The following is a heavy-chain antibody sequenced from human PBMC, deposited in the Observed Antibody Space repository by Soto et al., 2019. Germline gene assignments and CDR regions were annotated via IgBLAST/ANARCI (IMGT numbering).Heavy chain of an antibody. Sequence: ASVKVSCKASGYTFTSYYMHWVRQAPGQGLEWMGIINPSGGSTSYAQKFQGRVTMTRDTSTSTVYMELSSLRSEDTAVYYCARGHPDYYYDSSGYLLGFFDYWGQGTLVTVSS. CDR1: GYTFTSYY. J-gene: IGHJ4*02. D-gene: IGHD3-22*01. CDR3: ARGHPDYYYDSSGYLLGFFDY. CDR2: INPSGGST. V-gene: IGHV1-46*01.